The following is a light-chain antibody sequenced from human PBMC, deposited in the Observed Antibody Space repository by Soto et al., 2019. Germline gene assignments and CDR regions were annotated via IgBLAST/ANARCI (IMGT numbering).Light chain of an antibody. J-gene: IGKJ3*01. V-gene: IGKV1-9*01. Sequence: DIQLTQSPSFLSASVGDRVTITCRASQGISSSLAWYQQTSGKAPNFLIYAASTLQTVVPSRFSGSASGTEFTLTISSLQPKDFATYYCQQLNTYPFTFGPGTKVDIK. CDR1: QGISSS. CDR2: AAS. CDR3: QQLNTYPFT.